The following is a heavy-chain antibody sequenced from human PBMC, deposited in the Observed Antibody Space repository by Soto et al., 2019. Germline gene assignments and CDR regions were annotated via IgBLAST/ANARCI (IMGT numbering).Heavy chain of an antibody. D-gene: IGHD6-13*01. Sequence: ASVKVSCKASGYTFTSYGISWVRQAPGQGLEWMGWISAYNGNTKYAQKLQGRVTMTTETSTSTAYMELRSLRSDDTAVYYCARDISSWFTAGYYYYYGMDVWGQGTTVTVSS. CDR2: ISAYNGNT. J-gene: IGHJ6*02. V-gene: IGHV1-18*01. CDR3: ARDISSWFTAGYYYYYGMDV. CDR1: GYTFTSYG.